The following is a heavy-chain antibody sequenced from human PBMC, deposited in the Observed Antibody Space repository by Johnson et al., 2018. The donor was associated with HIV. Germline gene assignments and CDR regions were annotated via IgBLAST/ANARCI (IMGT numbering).Heavy chain of an antibody. V-gene: IGHV3-20*04. Sequence: VQLVESGGGVVRPGGSLRLSCAASGFTFSNYYMSWIRQAPGKGLEWVSSIDWNGGRQGYVDSVKGRFTLYRDNAKNSLYMEMNNLRVEDTAFYYCARQHYYDSSGQSGGLDIWGQGTMVTVSS. D-gene: IGHD3-22*01. CDR3: ARQHYYDSSGQSGGLDI. CDR1: GFTFSNYY. J-gene: IGHJ3*02. CDR2: IDWNGGRQ.